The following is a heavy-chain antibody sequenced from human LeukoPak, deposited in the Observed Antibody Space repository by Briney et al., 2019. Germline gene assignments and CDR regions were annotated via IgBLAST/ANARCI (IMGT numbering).Heavy chain of an antibody. CDR3: AKETSPPYDFWSGYYIDY. Sequence: GGSLRLSCAASGFTFSSYEMNWVRQAPGKGLEWVSYISSSGSTIYYADSVKGRFTISRDNAKNSLYLQMNSLRAEDTAVYYCAKETSPPYDFWSGYYIDYWGQGTLVTVSS. V-gene: IGHV3-48*03. D-gene: IGHD3-3*01. J-gene: IGHJ4*02. CDR2: ISSSGSTI. CDR1: GFTFSSYE.